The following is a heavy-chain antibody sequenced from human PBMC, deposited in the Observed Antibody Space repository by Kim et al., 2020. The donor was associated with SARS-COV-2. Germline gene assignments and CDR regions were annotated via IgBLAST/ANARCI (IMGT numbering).Heavy chain of an antibody. CDR2: INHSGST. Sequence: SETLSLTCAVYGGSFSGYYWSWIRQPPGKGLEWIGEINHSGSTNYNPSLKSRVTISVDTSKNQFSLKLSSVTAADTAVYYCARGPLNYDILTGYYRGYFDYWGQGTLVTVSS. CDR1: GGSFSGYY. V-gene: IGHV4-34*01. CDR3: ARGPLNYDILTGYYRGYFDY. D-gene: IGHD3-9*01. J-gene: IGHJ4*02.